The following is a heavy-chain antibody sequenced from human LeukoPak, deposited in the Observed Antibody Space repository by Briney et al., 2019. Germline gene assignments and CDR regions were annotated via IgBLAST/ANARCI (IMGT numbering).Heavy chain of an antibody. CDR1: GFTFDNYR. J-gene: IGHJ4*02. V-gene: IGHV3-23*01. Sequence: GGSLRLSCAASGFTFDNYRMSWVRKAPGKGLEWVSTVNADGGNTYYADSVKGRFTISRDNSKSTLILQMNSLRVEDTALYYCTKRVKYGGTWDHFADWGQGTLVTVSS. CDR3: TKRVKYGGTWDHFAD. CDR2: VNADGGNT. D-gene: IGHD1-26*01.